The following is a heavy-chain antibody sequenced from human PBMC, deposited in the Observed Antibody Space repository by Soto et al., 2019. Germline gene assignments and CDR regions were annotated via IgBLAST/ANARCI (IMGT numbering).Heavy chain of an antibody. D-gene: IGHD6-13*01. Sequence: GGALRLYCAGSGINFIAGAMSWVRQAPGKGLEWVSAISGSGATTYYADSVKGRFTISRDKSKNTLYLQMNSLRAEDTALYYCAKSFSSNWYDYFDYWGQGSLVTVSS. V-gene: IGHV3-23*01. CDR1: GINFIAGA. CDR3: AKSFSSNWYDYFDY. CDR2: ISGSGATT. J-gene: IGHJ4*02.